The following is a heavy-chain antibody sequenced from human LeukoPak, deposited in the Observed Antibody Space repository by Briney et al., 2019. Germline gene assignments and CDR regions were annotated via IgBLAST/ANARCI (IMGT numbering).Heavy chain of an antibody. CDR2: IYYSGST. Sequence: SETLSLTCTVSGGSISSYYWSWIRQPPGKGLEWIGYIYYSGSTNYNPSLKSRVTISVDTSKNQFSLKLSSVTAADTAVYYCASNAYCGGDCLWFDPWGLGTLVTVSS. J-gene: IGHJ5*02. D-gene: IGHD2-21*02. V-gene: IGHV4-59*01. CDR1: GGSISSYY. CDR3: ASNAYCGGDCLWFDP.